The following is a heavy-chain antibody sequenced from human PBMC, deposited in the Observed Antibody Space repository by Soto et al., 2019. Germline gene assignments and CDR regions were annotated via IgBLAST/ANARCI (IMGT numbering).Heavy chain of an antibody. Sequence: SETLSLTCAVYGGAFSGYYWSWIRQPPGKGLEWIGEINHSGSTNYNPSLKSRVTISVDTTKNHFSLKLSFGSAADPALYYCARENHDYGHPYYYYGMDVWGQGTTVTVSS. D-gene: IGHD4-17*01. CDR2: INHSGST. CDR3: ARENHDYGHPYYYYGMDV. CDR1: GGAFSGYY. V-gene: IGHV4-34*01. J-gene: IGHJ6*02.